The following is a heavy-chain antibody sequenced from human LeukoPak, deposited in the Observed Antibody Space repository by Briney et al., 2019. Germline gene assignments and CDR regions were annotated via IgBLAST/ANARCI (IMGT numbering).Heavy chain of an antibody. CDR1: GFTFSSYG. Sequence: GRSLRLSCAASGFTFSSYGMHWVRQAPGKGLEWVAVIWYDGSNKYYADSVKGRFTISRDNSKNTLYLQMNSLRAEDTAVYYCARAGNDYGNHYGMDVWGKGTTVTVSS. CDR2: IWYDGSNK. CDR3: ARAGNDYGNHYGMDV. J-gene: IGHJ6*04. D-gene: IGHD4-17*01. V-gene: IGHV3-33*01.